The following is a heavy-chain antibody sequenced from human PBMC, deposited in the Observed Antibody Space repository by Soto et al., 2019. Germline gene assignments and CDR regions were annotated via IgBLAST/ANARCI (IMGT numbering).Heavy chain of an antibody. D-gene: IGHD4-17*01. CDR2: IIPIFGTA. V-gene: IGHV1-69*01. CDR3: AREGDDYGDLLFDY. Sequence: QVQLVQSGAEVKKPGSSVKVSCKASGGTFSSYAISWVRQAPGQGLEWMGGIIPIFGTANYAQKFQGRVTITADESACTAYMELISLRSEDTAVYYCAREGDDYGDLLFDYWGQGTLVTVSS. J-gene: IGHJ4*02. CDR1: GGTFSSYA.